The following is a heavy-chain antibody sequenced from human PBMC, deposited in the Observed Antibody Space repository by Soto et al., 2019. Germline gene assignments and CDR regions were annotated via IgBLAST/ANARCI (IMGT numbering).Heavy chain of an antibody. CDR1: GFTFSDYY. CDR2: ISSSGSTI. J-gene: IGHJ4*02. V-gene: IGHV3-11*01. D-gene: IGHD3-16*02. Sequence: GGSLSLSCAASGFTFSDYYMSWIRQAPGKGLEWVSYISSSGSTIYYADSVKGRFTISRDNAKNSLYLQMNSLRAEDTAVYYCARVKHLGELSLLYFDYWGQGTLVTVSS. CDR3: ARVKHLGELSLLYFDY.